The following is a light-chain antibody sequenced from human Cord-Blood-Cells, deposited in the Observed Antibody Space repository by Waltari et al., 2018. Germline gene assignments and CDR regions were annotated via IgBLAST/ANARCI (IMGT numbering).Light chain of an antibody. CDR2: RNN. V-gene: IGLV10-54*01. CDR3: SAWDSSLSAWV. CDR1: SNNVGNQG. Sequence: QAGLTQPPSVSKGLRQTATLTCTGNSNNVGNQGVAWLQQHQGHPPKHRSYRNNNRPSGSAEGLSASRSGNTASLTITGLQPEDEADYYCSAWDSSLSAWVFGGGTKLTVL. J-gene: IGLJ3*02.